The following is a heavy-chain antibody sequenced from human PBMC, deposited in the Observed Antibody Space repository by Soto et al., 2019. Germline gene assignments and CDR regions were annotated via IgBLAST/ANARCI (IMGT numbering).Heavy chain of an antibody. CDR3: VRDLDGSGSYYTDY. CDR2: ISVYNGNT. J-gene: IGHJ4*02. D-gene: IGHD3-10*01. V-gene: IGHV1-18*01. Sequence: ASVKVSCKGSGYSFTNYGISWVRQAPGQGREWMGWISVYNGNTNYAQNLQGRVTMATDTSTSTAYMELRSLRSDDTAVYYCVRDLDGSGSYYTDYWGLGTLVTVSS. CDR1: GYSFTNYG.